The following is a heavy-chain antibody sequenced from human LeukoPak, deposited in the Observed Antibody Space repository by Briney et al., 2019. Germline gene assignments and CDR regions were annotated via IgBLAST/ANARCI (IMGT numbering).Heavy chain of an antibody. J-gene: IGHJ5*02. CDR3: ARGSSMVRGALKYNWFGP. CDR2: ISSSSSYI. Sequence: GGSLRLSCAASGFTLSSYSMNWVRQAPGKGLEWVSSISSSSSYIYYADSVKGRFTISRDNAKNSLYLQMNSLRAEDTAVYYCARGSSMVRGALKYNWFGPWGQGTLVTVSS. D-gene: IGHD3-10*01. CDR1: GFTLSSYS. V-gene: IGHV3-21*01.